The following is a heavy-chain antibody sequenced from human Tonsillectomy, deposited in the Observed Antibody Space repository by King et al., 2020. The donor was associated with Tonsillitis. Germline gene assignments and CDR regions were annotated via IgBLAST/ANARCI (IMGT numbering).Heavy chain of an antibody. D-gene: IGHD6-6*01. V-gene: IGHV3-7*01. J-gene: IGHJ4*02. CDR2: IKQDGSEK. CDR1: GFTFSSYW. CDR3: AREARRGLPLD. Sequence: VQLVESGGGLVQPGGSLRLSCAASGFTFSSYWMSWVRQAPGKGLEGVANIKQDGSEKYYVDSVKGRFTISRDNAKNSLYLQMNSLRAEDTAVYYCAREARRGLPLDWGQGTLVTVSS.